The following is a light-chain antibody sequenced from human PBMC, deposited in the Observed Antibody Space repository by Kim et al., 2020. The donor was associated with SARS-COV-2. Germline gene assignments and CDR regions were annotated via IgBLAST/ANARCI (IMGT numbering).Light chain of an antibody. CDR1: SSDVGGYDY. J-gene: IGLJ3*02. CDR2: DYS. Sequence: GPSITTSRTGTSSDVGGYDYVSWYQQHPGNAPNVMFYDYSNRPSGLSNLFSGSKSGNTAPLTISGLQAEDAADYYCNSYTTSNTWVFGGGTQLTVL. V-gene: IGLV2-14*03. CDR3: NSYTTSNTWV.